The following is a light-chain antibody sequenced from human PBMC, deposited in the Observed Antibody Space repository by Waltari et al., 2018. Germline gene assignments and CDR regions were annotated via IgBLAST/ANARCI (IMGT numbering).Light chain of an antibody. CDR2: DVG. Sequence: QYALTQPASVSGSPGQSITISCTRSSSDIGGFSFCSWYQKHPGKAPKLIIYDVGHRPSGVSNRFSGSKSGNTASLTISGLQPEDEADYYCSSYTYINPPFLFGTGTKVTLL. V-gene: IGLV2-14*03. CDR1: SSDIGGFSF. J-gene: IGLJ1*01. CDR3: SSYTYINPPFL.